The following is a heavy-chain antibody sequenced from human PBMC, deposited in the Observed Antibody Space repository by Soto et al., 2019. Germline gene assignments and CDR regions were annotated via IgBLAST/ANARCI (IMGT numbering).Heavy chain of an antibody. D-gene: IGHD2-8*01. V-gene: IGHV4-59*01. CDR2: IYYSGST. J-gene: IGHJ3*02. Sequence: SETLSLTCTVSGGSISSYYWSWIRQPPGKGLEWIGYIYYSGSTNYNPSLKSRVTISVDTSKNQFSLKLSSVTAADTAVYYCARGMLRGKAPYDAFTTCFQGPMV. CDR3: ARGMLRGKAPYDAFTT. CDR1: GGSISSYY.